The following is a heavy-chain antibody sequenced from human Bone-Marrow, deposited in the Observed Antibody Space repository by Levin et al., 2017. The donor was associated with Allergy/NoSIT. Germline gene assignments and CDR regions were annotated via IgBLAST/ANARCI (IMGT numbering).Heavy chain of an antibody. Sequence: RASVKVSCKASGYSFIEYYIHWVRQAPGQGLEWLGWMNPKSGGISYAQKFQGRVSMTRHTSMRTAYMELGSLRSDDTAVYFCARATQYCGGNCHNDFWGQGTQVTVSS. D-gene: IGHD2-21*02. CDR2: MNPKSGGI. J-gene: IGHJ4*02. CDR3: ARATQYCGGNCHNDF. CDR1: GYSFIEYY. V-gene: IGHV1-2*02.